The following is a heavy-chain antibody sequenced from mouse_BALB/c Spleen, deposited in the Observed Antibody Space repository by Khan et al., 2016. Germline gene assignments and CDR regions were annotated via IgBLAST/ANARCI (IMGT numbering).Heavy chain of an antibody. Sequence: QVQLKQSGPELKKPGETVKISCKASGYTFTDYSMHWVKQAPGKGLKWMGWINTETGEPTYADDFKGRFAFSLETSASTAYLQINNLKNEDTATXYCATAARATSFAYWGQGTLVTVSA. CDR2: INTETGEP. D-gene: IGHD3-1*01. CDR3: ATAARATSFAY. CDR1: GYTFTDYS. V-gene: IGHV9-2-1*01. J-gene: IGHJ3*01.